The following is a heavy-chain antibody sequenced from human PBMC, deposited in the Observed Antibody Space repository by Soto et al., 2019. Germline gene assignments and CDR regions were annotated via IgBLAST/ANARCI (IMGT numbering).Heavy chain of an antibody. CDR3: AMVDVYVTPSPQDV. CDR2: INAYNGNT. D-gene: IGHD3-16*01. J-gene: IGHJ6*02. V-gene: IGHV1-18*01. CDR1: GYTFTSYG. Sequence: GASVKVSCKASGYTFTSYGIGWARQAPGQGLEWMGWINAYNGNTNYAQNLQGRLTLTTDTSTTTAYMELRSLRSNDTAIYYCAMVDVYVTPSPQDVWGQGTTVTVS.